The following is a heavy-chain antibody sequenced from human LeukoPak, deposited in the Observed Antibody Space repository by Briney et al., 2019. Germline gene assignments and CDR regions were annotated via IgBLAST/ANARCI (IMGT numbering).Heavy chain of an antibody. CDR2: INHSGST. CDR1: GGSFSGYY. CDR3: ASGRFLGWLTPTYAYYYYGMDV. J-gene: IGHJ6*02. V-gene: IGHV4-34*01. D-gene: IGHD3-3*01. Sequence: PSETLSLTCAVYGGSFSGYYWSWIRQPPGKGLEWIGEINHSGSTNYNPSLKSRVTMSVDTSKNQFSLNLSSVTAADTAVYYCASGRFLGWLTPTYAYYYYGMDVWGQGTTVTVSS.